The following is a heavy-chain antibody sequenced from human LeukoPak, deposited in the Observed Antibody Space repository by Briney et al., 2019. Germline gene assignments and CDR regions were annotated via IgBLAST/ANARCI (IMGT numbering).Heavy chain of an antibody. CDR2: INPNSGGT. CDR3: ARDWAGPYYYYMDV. D-gene: IGHD3/OR15-3a*01. J-gene: IGHJ6*03. Sequence: ASVKVSCKASGYTFTGYYMHWVRQAPGQGLEWMGWINPNSGGTNYAQKFQGRVTMTRDTSISTAYMELSRLRSDDTAVYYCARDWAGPYYYYMDVWGKGTRATVSS. CDR1: GYTFTGYY. V-gene: IGHV1-2*02.